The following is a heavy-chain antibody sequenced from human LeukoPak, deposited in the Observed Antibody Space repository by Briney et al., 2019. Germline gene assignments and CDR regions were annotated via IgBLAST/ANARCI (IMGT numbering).Heavy chain of an antibody. CDR2: ISYDGSTK. J-gene: IGHJ6*02. CDR1: GCTFTSYG. Sequence: GGSLTLSCAASGCTFTSYGMHWIRQAPGKGLEWVADISYDGSTKYYAAFVKGRFTLSRDNSKNKLYLQMHSLRAEDTAVYYCAKEGPQETVVVAATRTNSYYYYGMDVWGQETTVTVSS. D-gene: IGHD2-15*01. CDR3: AKEGPQETVVVAATRTNSYYYYGMDV. V-gene: IGHV3-30*18.